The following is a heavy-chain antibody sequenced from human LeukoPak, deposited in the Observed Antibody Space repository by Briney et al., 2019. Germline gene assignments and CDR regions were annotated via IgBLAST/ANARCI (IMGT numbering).Heavy chain of an antibody. Sequence: SETLSLTCTVSGGSISSYYWSWIRQPPEKGLEWIGYIYYSGSTNYNPSLKSRVTISVDTSKNQFSLKLSSVTAADTAVYYCASKYCGGDCHSSDDAFDIWGQGTMVTVSS. V-gene: IGHV4-59*01. D-gene: IGHD2-21*02. CDR3: ASKYCGGDCHSSDDAFDI. CDR1: GGSISSYY. CDR2: IYYSGST. J-gene: IGHJ3*02.